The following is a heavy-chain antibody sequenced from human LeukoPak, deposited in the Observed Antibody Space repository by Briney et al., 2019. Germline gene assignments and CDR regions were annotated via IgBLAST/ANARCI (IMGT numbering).Heavy chain of an antibody. J-gene: IGHJ4*02. CDR2: IKQDGSEK. Sequence: QPGGSLRLSCAASGFTFSSYWMSWVRQAPGKGLEWVANIKQDGSEKYYVDSVKGRFTISRDNAKNSLYLQMNSLRAEDTAVYYCAREGSLLWFGAVSDYWGQGTLVTVSS. CDR3: AREGSLLWFGAVSDY. V-gene: IGHV3-7*01. CDR1: GFTFSSYW. D-gene: IGHD3-10*01.